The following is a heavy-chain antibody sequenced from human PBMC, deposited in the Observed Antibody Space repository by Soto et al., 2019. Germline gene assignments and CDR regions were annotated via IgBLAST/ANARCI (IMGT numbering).Heavy chain of an antibody. D-gene: IGHD3-3*01. J-gene: IGHJ4*02. CDR1: GFSFSSFA. CDR2: VSRRGGDT. CDR3: AKDTNYDVWSVFSAVYFDY. Sequence: EVHLLQSGGGLVQPGGCLRLSCAASGFSFSSFALSWVRQSPGKGLELVAAVSRRGGDTYYANSVKGRFTISRDNAQTQFVRQMNSLRVEDAAISFEAKDTNYDVWSVFSAVYFDYWGQGALVTVSS. V-gene: IGHV3-23*01.